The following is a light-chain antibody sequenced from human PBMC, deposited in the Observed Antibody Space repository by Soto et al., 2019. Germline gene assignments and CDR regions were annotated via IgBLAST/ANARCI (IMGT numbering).Light chain of an antibody. V-gene: IGLV1-40*01. CDR3: QSYDSSLSGYVV. CDR1: SSNIGAGYD. J-gene: IGLJ2*01. CDR2: RNN. Sequence: QSVLTQPPSVSGAPGQRVTISCTGSSSNIGAGYDVNWYQQLPGIAPKLLIYRNNNRPSGVPDRFSGSKSGNLASLAITGLQAEDEADYYCQSYDSSLSGYVVFGGRTKLTVL.